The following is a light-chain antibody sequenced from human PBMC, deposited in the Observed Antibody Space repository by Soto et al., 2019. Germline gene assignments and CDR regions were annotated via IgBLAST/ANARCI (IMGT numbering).Light chain of an antibody. V-gene: IGLV2-14*01. J-gene: IGLJ2*01. CDR3: SSYTSSSTLVV. Sequence: QSALTQPASVSGSPGQSITISCTGTNSDVGGYNYVSWYQQHPGKAPKLMIYEVSNRPSGVSNRFSGSKSGNTASLTISGLQAEDEDDYYCSSYTSSSTLVVFGGGTKLTVL. CDR1: NSDVGGYNY. CDR2: EVS.